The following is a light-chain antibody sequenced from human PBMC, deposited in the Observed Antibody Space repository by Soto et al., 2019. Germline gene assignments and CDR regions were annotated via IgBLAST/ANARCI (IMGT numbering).Light chain of an antibody. Sequence: EIVMTQSPATLSVSPGERATISCRASQGISSNVGWYQQRPGQAPRLLIYGASTRATGIPARFSGSGSGTEFTLTISSLDSEDSAVYYCQQYNTWRQITFGQGTRLEIK. CDR3: QQYNTWRQIT. CDR2: GAS. CDR1: QGISSN. J-gene: IGKJ5*01. V-gene: IGKV3-15*01.